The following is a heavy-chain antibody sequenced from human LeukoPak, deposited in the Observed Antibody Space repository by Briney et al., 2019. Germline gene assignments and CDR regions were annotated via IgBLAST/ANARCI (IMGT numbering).Heavy chain of an antibody. D-gene: IGHD3-22*01. CDR2: IYYSGST. Sequence: SETLSLTCTVSGGSLSSSSYYWGWIRQPPGKGLEWIGSIYYSGSTYYNPSLKSRVTISVDTSKNQFSLKLSPVTAADTAVYYCARGDYYDSSGYYTPGIFDYWGQGTLVTVSS. J-gene: IGHJ4*02. V-gene: IGHV4-39*01. CDR3: ARGDYYDSSGYYTPGIFDY. CDR1: GGSLSSSSYY.